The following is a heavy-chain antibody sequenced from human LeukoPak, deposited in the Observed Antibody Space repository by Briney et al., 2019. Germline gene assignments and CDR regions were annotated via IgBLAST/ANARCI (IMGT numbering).Heavy chain of an antibody. J-gene: IGHJ5*02. D-gene: IGHD2-2*01. CDR1: GYTFTSYD. Sequence: ASVKVSCKASGYTFTSYDINWVRQATGQGLEWMGWMNPNSGNTGYAQKFQGRVTITRNTSISTAYMELSRLRSEDTAVYYCARRHQLPRENWFDPWGQGTLVTVSS. CDR2: MNPNSGNT. CDR3: ARRHQLPRENWFDP. V-gene: IGHV1-8*03.